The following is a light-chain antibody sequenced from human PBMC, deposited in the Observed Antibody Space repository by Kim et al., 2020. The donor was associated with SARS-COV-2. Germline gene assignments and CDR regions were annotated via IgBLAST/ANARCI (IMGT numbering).Light chain of an antibody. CDR2: EDN. V-gene: IGLV6-57*01. Sequence: GKTVTIACTRSSGSIASNYVQWYQQRPGSSPTTVSYEDNQRPSGVPDRFSGSIDSSSNSASLTISGLKTEDEADYYCQSYDSSNLRFGGGTQLTVL. CDR3: QSYDSSNLR. J-gene: IGLJ3*02. CDR1: SGSIASNY.